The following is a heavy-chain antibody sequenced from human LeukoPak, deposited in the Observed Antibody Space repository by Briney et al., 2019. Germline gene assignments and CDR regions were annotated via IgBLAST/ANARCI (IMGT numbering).Heavy chain of an antibody. CDR1: GFSLSTSGVG. D-gene: IGHD6-19*01. V-gene: IGHV2-5*01. CDR3: AHIPIAVAGDAFDI. CDR2: IYWNDDK. J-gene: IGHJ3*02. Sequence: SGPTLVNPTQTLTLTCTFSGFSLSTSGVGVGWIRQPPGKALEWLALIYWNDDKRYSPSLKSRLTITKDTSKNQAVLTMTNMDPVDTATYYCAHIPIAVAGDAFDIWGQGTMVTVSS.